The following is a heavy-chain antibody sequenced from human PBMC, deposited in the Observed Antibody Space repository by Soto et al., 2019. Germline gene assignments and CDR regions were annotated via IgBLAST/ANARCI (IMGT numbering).Heavy chain of an antibody. CDR1: GFSLSTSGVG. Sequence: GSGPTLVNPTQTLTLTCTFSGFSLSTSGVGVGWIRQPPGKALEWLALIYWDDDKRYSPSLKSRLTITKDTSKNQVVLTMTNMDPVDTATYYCAHRRQGLYGDYHYFDYWGQGTLVTVSS. CDR2: IYWDDDK. D-gene: IGHD4-17*01. J-gene: IGHJ4*02. CDR3: AHRRQGLYGDYHYFDY. V-gene: IGHV2-5*02.